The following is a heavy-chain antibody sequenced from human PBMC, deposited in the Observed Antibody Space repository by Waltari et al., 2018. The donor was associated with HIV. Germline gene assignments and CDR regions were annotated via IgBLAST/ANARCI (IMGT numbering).Heavy chain of an antibody. D-gene: IGHD3-3*01. Sequence: QVHLVQSGAEVKKPGASVKDSCKVSGYPLPEFSMHWVRQAPGKGLEGMGGFDPEDGEAIYAQKFQGRVTMTEDTSTDTAYMDLSSLRSEDTAVYYCATVGTRTLWSGPTAFDIWGQGTMVTVSS. V-gene: IGHV1-24*01. CDR1: GYPLPEFS. CDR3: ATVGTRTLWSGPTAFDI. CDR2: FDPEDGEA. J-gene: IGHJ3*02.